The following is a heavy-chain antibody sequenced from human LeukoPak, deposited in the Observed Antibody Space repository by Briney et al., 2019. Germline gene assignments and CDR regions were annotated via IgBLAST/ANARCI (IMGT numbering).Heavy chain of an antibody. D-gene: IGHD1-26*01. CDR3: ARLVGATLTVYYYGMDV. CDR2: ISTYNGDT. V-gene: IGHV1-18*01. J-gene: IGHJ6*02. Sequence: ASVKVSCKTSGYTFTTYGISWVRQAPGQGLEWMGWISTYNGDTNYAQKLQGRVTMTADTFTSTAYMELRSLRSDDTAVYYCARLVGATLTVYYYGMDVWGQGTTVTVSS. CDR1: GYTFTTYG.